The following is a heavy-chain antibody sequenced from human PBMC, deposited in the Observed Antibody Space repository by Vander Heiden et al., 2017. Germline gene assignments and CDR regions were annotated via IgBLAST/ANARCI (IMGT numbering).Heavy chain of an antibody. CDR3: AKTRVSSGWNFDY. J-gene: IGHJ4*02. V-gene: IGHV3-23*01. D-gene: IGHD6-19*01. CDR1: GFTFSSYA. Sequence: EVQLLESGGGLVQPGGSLRLPCAASGFTFSSYAMSWVRQAPGKGLEWVSAISGSGGSTYYADSVKGRFTISRDNSKNTLYLQMNSLRAEDTAVYYCAKTRVSSGWNFDYWGQGTLVTVSS. CDR2: ISGSGGST.